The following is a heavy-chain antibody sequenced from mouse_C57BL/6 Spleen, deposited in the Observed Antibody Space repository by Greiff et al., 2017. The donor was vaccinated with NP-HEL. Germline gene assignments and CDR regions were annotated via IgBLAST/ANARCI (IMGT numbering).Heavy chain of an antibody. J-gene: IGHJ3*01. CDR3: ARGED. CDR2: IDPSDSYT. CDR1: GYTFTSYW. Sequence: QVQLQQPGAELVKPGASVKLSCKASGYTFTSYWMQWVKQRPGQGLEWIGEIDPSDSYTNYNQKFKGKATLTVDTSSSTAYMQLSSLTSEDSAVYYCARGEDWGQGTLVTVSA. V-gene: IGHV1-50*01.